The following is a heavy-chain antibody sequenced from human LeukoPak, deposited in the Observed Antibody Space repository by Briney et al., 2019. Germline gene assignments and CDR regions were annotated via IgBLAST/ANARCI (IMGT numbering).Heavy chain of an antibody. D-gene: IGHD1-26*01. Sequence: GGSLRLSCASSRFTFSNSIFHWVRQAPGKGLEWVAVISYDGSNKYYADSVKGRFTISRDNSKNTLYLQMNSLRAEDTAVYYCAKDENGEWELLRTFDYWGQGTLVTVSS. V-gene: IGHV3-30*18. CDR3: AKDENGEWELLRTFDY. CDR2: ISYDGSNK. CDR1: RFTFSNSI. J-gene: IGHJ4*02.